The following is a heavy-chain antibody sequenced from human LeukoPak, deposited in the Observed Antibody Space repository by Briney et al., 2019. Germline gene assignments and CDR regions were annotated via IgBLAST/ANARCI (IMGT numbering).Heavy chain of an antibody. CDR2: ISAYNGNT. J-gene: IGHJ6*03. CDR1: GYTFTSYG. V-gene: IGHV1-18*01. D-gene: IGHD5-18*01. CDR3: ASSPYSYGSNYYYYYMDL. Sequence: ASVKVSCKVSGYTFTSYGISWVRQAPGQGLEWMGWISAYNGNTNYAQKLQGRVTMTTDTSTSSAYMELRSLRSDDTAVYYCASSPYSYGSNYYYYYMDLWGKGTMVTVSS.